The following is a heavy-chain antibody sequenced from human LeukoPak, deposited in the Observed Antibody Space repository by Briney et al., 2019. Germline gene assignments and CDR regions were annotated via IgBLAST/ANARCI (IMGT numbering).Heavy chain of an antibody. CDR2: IYSSGST. CDR1: GGSISSGGYY. J-gene: IGHJ4*02. V-gene: IGHV4-61*08. CDR3: ARGGGSGSHYNKWAHY. Sequence: PSETLSLTCTVSGGSISSGGYYWSWIRQPPGKGLEWIGYIYSSGSTNYNPSLKSRVTISVDTSKNQFSLKLSSVTAADTAVYYCARGGGSGSHYNKWAHYWGQGTLVTVSS. D-gene: IGHD3-10*01.